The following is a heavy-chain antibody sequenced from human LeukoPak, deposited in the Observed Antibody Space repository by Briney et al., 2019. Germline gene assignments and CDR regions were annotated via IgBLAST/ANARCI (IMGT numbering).Heavy chain of an antibody. J-gene: IGHJ4*02. D-gene: IGHD3-10*01. CDR3: ARGRLGGSGSYYNVLDY. CDR2: NSGST. Sequence: PSETLSLTCTDSGGSIGSYLRSWIRPPPGKGVERIGYNSGSTKYNPSLKSRVTISVDTSKNQLSLKLSSVTAADTAVYYCARGRLGGSGSYYNVLDYWGQGTLVTVSS. CDR1: GGSIGSYL. V-gene: IGHV4-59*01.